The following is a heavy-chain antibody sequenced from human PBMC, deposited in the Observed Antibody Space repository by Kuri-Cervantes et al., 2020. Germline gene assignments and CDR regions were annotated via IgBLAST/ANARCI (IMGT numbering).Heavy chain of an antibody. CDR1: GFTFSDYY. Sequence: GGSLRLSCAASGFTFSDYYMSWSRRAPGKGLEWVAYISSSGNTIYYADSVKGRFTMSRDNAKNSLYLQMDSLRPEDTAVYYCARHLITLVRGVDYWGQGTLVTVSS. V-gene: IGHV3-11*04. J-gene: IGHJ4*02. CDR2: ISSSGNTI. CDR3: ARHLITLVRGVDY. D-gene: IGHD3-10*01.